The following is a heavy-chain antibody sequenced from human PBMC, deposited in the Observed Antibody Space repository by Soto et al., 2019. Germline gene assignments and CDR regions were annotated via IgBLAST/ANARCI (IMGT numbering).Heavy chain of an antibody. J-gene: IGHJ4*02. CDR3: ATGNRSYLPYGES. CDR2: IAVYKGYT. CDR1: GYEFSDKS. V-gene: IGHV1-18*01. Sequence: ASVKVSCKTSGYEFSDKSINWVRQAPGQGLERLGWIAVYKGYTENADNVQDRITITADSSTNIVYMELRTLRSDDTAVFYCATGNRSYLPYGESWGQGTLVTVSS. D-gene: IGHD1-26*01.